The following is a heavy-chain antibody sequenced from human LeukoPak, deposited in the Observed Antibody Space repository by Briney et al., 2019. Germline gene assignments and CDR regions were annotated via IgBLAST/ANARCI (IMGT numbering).Heavy chain of an antibody. V-gene: IGHV4-30-4*02. J-gene: IGHJ6*02. CDR2: IFYSGST. D-gene: IGHD6-13*01. CDR3: ARGGGVGAAGTKNYYYGMDV. CDR1: GGSISSGDYY. Sequence: SETLSLTCTVSGGSISSGDYYWSWIRQPPGKGLEWIGYIFYSGSTYYNPSLKSRVTISVDTSKNQFSLKLSSVTAADTAVYYCARGGGVGAAGTKNYYYGMDVWGQGTTVTVSS.